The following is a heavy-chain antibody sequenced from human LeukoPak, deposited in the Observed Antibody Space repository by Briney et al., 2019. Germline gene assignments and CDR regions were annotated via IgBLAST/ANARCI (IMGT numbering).Heavy chain of an antibody. Sequence: ASVKVSCKASGFTFTSSAMQWVRQARGQRLEWMGWIVVGSGNTNYAQKFQERVTITRDMSTSTAYMELSSLRSEDRAVYYCAADYCSGGSCYSYWYFDLWGRGTLVTVSS. J-gene: IGHJ2*01. CDR3: AADYCSGGSCYSYWYFDL. D-gene: IGHD2-15*01. CDR1: GFTFTSSA. V-gene: IGHV1-58*02. CDR2: IVVGSGNT.